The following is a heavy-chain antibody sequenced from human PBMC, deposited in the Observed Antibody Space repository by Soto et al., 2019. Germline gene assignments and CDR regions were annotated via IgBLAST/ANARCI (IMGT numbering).Heavy chain of an antibody. Sequence: QVQLQESGPGLVKPSQTLSLTCAISGDSVSSNSAAWNWIRLSASRGLEWLARTYYRSRWYNDYAVSVRSRITVNPDTSKNQFSPQLTSVTPEDTAVYYCAGTTSHQWYYMDVWGKGTTVTVSS. J-gene: IGHJ6*03. CDR1: GDSVSSNSAA. D-gene: IGHD1-7*01. CDR3: AGTTSHQWYYMDV. CDR2: TYYRSRWYN. V-gene: IGHV6-1*01.